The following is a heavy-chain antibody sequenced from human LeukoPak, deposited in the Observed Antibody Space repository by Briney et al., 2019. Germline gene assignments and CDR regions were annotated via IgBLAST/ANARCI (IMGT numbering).Heavy chain of an antibody. D-gene: IGHD5-18*01. CDR3: ARQPSATAAFDI. J-gene: IGHJ3*02. CDR2: IHSNGNT. V-gene: IGHV4-59*08. Sequence: SVTLSLTCVVSGGSINNYYWSWIRQPPGKGLEWIAYIHSNGNTNYNPSFKSRVTVSVDTSKNQLSLRLTSVAAADTAIYYCARQPSATAAFDIWGQGTMVIVSS. CDR1: GGSINNYY.